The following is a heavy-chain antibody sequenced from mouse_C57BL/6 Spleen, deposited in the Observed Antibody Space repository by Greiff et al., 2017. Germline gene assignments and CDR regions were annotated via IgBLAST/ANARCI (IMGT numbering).Heavy chain of an antibody. Sequence: VQLQQSGPELVKPGASVKISCKASGYTFTDYYMNWVKQSHGKSLEWIGDINPNNGGTSYNQKFKGKATLTVDKSSSTAYMELRSLTSEDSAVYYCARGGDGYSAWFAYWGQGTLVTVSA. D-gene: IGHD2-3*01. J-gene: IGHJ3*01. V-gene: IGHV1-26*01. CDR3: ARGGDGYSAWFAY. CDR1: GYTFTDYY. CDR2: INPNNGGT.